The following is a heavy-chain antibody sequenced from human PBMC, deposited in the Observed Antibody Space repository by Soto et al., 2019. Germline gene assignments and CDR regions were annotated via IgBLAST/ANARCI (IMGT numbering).Heavy chain of an antibody. J-gene: IGHJ4*02. D-gene: IGHD1-26*01. Sequence: ASVKVSCKASGYTFTGHYIHWVRQAPEQGPEWMGEIGPESGATRYAQRFQGRVTMTRDMSITTAYVELNNLSPDDTAVYYCGRGRSGQIVVFYWGQGTPVTVSS. V-gene: IGHV1-2*02. CDR1: GYTFTGHY. CDR2: IGPESGAT. CDR3: GRGRSGQIVVFY.